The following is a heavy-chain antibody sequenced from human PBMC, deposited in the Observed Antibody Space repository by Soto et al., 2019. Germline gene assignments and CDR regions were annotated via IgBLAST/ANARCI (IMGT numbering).Heavy chain of an antibody. D-gene: IGHD4-17*01. CDR3: MTSVTTHDY. CDR2: IKQDGSQK. CDR1: GFTLNSYW. Sequence: EVQLVESGGGLVQPGASLRLSCAASGFTLNSYWMNWVRLAPGKGLEWVANIKQDGSQKNYVDSVKGRFTISRDNAKNSLYLQMRSLRAEDTAVYYCMTSVTTHDYWGQGTLVTVSS. V-gene: IGHV3-7*01. J-gene: IGHJ4*02.